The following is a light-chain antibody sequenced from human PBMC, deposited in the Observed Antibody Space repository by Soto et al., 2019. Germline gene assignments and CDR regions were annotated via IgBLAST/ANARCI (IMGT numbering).Light chain of an antibody. CDR2: EVS. J-gene: IGLJ2*01. Sequence: QSALTEPPSASGSPGRSVTISCTGTSSDVGGYNFVSWYQQHPGKAPKLMIYEVSKRPSGVPDRFSGSKSGNTASLTVSGLQAEDEADYYCSSYGGSNNHVVFGGGTKLTVL. V-gene: IGLV2-8*01. CDR1: SSDVGGYNF. CDR3: SSYGGSNNHVV.